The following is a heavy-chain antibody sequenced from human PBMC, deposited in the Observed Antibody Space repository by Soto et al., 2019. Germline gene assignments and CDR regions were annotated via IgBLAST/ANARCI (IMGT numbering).Heavy chain of an antibody. V-gene: IGHV1-18*01. Sequence: QVQLVQSGGEVKKPGASVKVSCQASGFTFTDYSISWVRQAPGHRLEWMGWISAYSGHTNYAQHLQGRVSMTTDTPTSTAYMELRSLISYDTAVYYCARDFEWELLELGLSFQGMDVWGRGTSITVSS. CDR2: ISAYSGHT. J-gene: IGHJ6*02. CDR3: ARDFEWELLELGLSFQGMDV. D-gene: IGHD1-26*01. CDR1: GFTFTDYS.